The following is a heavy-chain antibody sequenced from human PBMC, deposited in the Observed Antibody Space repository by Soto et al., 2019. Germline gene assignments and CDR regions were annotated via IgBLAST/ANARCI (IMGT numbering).Heavy chain of an antibody. CDR3: ASVVRGTSWFDP. CDR1: GGTFSSYA. Sequence: KVSCKASGGTFSSYAISWVRQAPGQGLEWMGGIIPIFGTANYAQKFQGRVTITADKSTSTAYMELSSLRSEDTAVYYCASVVRGTSWFDPWGQGTLVTVSS. V-gene: IGHV1-69*06. J-gene: IGHJ5*02. D-gene: IGHD3-10*01. CDR2: IIPIFGTA.